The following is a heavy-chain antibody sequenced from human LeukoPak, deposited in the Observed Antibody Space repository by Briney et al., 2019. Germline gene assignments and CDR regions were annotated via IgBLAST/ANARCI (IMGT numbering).Heavy chain of an antibody. Sequence: PGGFLRLSCAASGFTFSSYAMSWVRQAPGKGLEWVSAISGSGGSTYYADSVKGRFTISRDNSKSTLYLQMNSLRAEDTAVYYCAKFVDYRDFYYYYYYMDVWGKGTTVTVSS. CDR3: AKFVDYRDFYYYYYYMDV. D-gene: IGHD4-11*01. J-gene: IGHJ6*03. V-gene: IGHV3-23*01. CDR2: ISGSGGST. CDR1: GFTFSSYA.